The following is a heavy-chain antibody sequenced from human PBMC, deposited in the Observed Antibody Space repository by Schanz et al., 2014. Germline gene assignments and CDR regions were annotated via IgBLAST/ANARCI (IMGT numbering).Heavy chain of an antibody. CDR2: ISGGGGSA. Sequence: EVQLVESGGCLVQPWGSLRLSCAASGFTFNNYDMNWVRLVPGKGLECVSGISGGGGSAYYADSVKGRFTISRDNSKNTLYLQMSSLRAEDTAVYYCAKVWGSDYFYPFDYWGQGTLVTVSS. CDR3: AKVWGSDYFYPFDY. CDR1: GFTFNNYD. V-gene: IGHV3-23*04. D-gene: IGHD3-22*01. J-gene: IGHJ4*02.